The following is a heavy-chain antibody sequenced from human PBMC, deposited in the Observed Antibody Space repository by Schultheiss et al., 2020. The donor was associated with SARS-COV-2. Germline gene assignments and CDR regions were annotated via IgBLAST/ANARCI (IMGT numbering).Heavy chain of an antibody. V-gene: IGHV4-59*01. CDR1: GGSITNYY. CDR2: IYSNGDT. Sequence: SETLSLTCTVSGGSITNYYWSWIRQPPGRGLEWIGYIYSNGDTNYNPSLKSRVTISVDTSKNQFSLKLNSVTAADTAVYYCARIVSSGWYIWYFDYWGQGTLVTVSS. J-gene: IGHJ4*02. D-gene: IGHD6-19*01. CDR3: ARIVSSGWYIWYFDY.